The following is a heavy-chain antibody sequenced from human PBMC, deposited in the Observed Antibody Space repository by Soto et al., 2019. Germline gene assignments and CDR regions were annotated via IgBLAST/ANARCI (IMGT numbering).Heavy chain of an antibody. D-gene: IGHD3-3*01. CDR2: INPATGAA. J-gene: IGHJ3*02. CDR3: ARGGGVGVAGSAAFDM. CDR1: GYPVTAYY. Sequence: QLHLVQSGAVVKKPGASVTVSCSASGYPVTAYYMHWVRQAPGRGLEWMGGINPATGAAKYTQPFQGRVTKARDTSTRTLFRELGGLTSKDTAVFYCARGGGVGVAGSAAFDMWGQGTLVTVSS. V-gene: IGHV1-2*02.